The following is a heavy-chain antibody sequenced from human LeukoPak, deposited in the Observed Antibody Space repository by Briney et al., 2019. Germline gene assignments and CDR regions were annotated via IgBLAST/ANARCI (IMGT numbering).Heavy chain of an antibody. D-gene: IGHD3-16*01. V-gene: IGHV3-23*01. CDR1: GFTFSTYA. J-gene: IGHJ4*02. CDR3: AKDNADYPIYYFDS. Sequence: PGGPLRLSCAASGFTFSTYAMNWVRQAPGKGLEWVSGISASGGGKFYADSVKGRFTISRDKSKSTVSLQMNSLRAEDAAVYYCAKDNADYPIYYFDSWGQGILVTVSS. CDR2: ISASGGGK.